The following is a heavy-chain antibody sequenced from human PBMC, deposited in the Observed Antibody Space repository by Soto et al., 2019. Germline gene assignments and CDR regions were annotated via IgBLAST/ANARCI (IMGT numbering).Heavy chain of an antibody. J-gene: IGHJ4*01. V-gene: IGHV4-4*02. CDR2: IYYTGTT. D-gene: IGHD3-9*01. CDR3: ARDPIALAGVTTGWE. CDR1: GGSVSSSNW. Sequence: QVQLQESGPGLVRPSGTLSLTCAVSGGSVSSSNWWSWIRQPLGKGLEWIGHIYYTGTTKYNPSLKSRVTISADKSRIQFSLRLTSVTAADTAVYYCARDPIALAGVTTGWEWGQGILVTVSS.